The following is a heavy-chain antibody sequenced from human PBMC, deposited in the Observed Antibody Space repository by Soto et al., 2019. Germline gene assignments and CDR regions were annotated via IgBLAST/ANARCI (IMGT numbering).Heavy chain of an antibody. J-gene: IGHJ5*02. D-gene: IGHD3-16*02. CDR3: ATLHLGELSFKT. CDR2: FDPEDGEI. Sequence: ASVKVSCKVSGYTLTELSMHWVRQAPGKGLERMGGFDPEDGEIIYAQKFQGRVTMTEATSTDTAYMELSSLRSEDTAVYYCATLHLGELSFKTWGQGTLVTVSS. CDR1: GYTLTELS. V-gene: IGHV1-24*01.